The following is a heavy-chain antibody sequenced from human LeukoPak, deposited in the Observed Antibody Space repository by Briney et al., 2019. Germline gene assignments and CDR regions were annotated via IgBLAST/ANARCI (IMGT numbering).Heavy chain of an antibody. CDR2: ISYDGSNK. J-gene: IGHJ4*02. Sequence: PGGSLRLSCAASGFTFSNAWMSWVRQAPGKGLEWVAVISYDGSNKYYADSVKGRFTISRDNSKNTLYLQMSSLRAEDTAVYYCARGDGLPPTLRYCSSASCDFDFWGQGTLVTVSS. CDR3: ARGDGLPPTLRYCSSASCDFDF. CDR1: GFTFSNAW. V-gene: IGHV3-30-3*01. D-gene: IGHD2-15*01.